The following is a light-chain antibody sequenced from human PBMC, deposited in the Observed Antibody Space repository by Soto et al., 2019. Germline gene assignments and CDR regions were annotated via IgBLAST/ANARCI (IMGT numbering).Light chain of an antibody. CDR1: QGISSS. V-gene: IGKV1-9*01. CDR2: AAS. Sequence: GVRVTITCRASQGISSSLAWYQQKPGGAPKLLIHAASTLQSGVPSRFSGSGSGTEFTLTISSLQPEDFATYYCQQVNSYPRTFGQGTKVEIK. CDR3: QQVNSYPRT. J-gene: IGKJ2*01.